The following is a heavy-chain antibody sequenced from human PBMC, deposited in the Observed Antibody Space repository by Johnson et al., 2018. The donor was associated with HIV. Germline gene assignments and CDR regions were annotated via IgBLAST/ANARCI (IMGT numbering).Heavy chain of an antibody. CDR2: IRYDGNNK. Sequence: VQLVESGGGVVQPGRSLRVSCAASGFTFSSYGMHWVRQAPGKGLEWVAFIRYDGNNKYYADSVKGRFTISRDKSKNTLYLQMISLRAEDTAVYYCAKGRERRQWLVQYDAFDIWGQGTMVTVSS. CDR3: AKGRERRQWLVQYDAFDI. D-gene: IGHD6-19*01. J-gene: IGHJ3*02. CDR1: GFTFSSYG. V-gene: IGHV3-30*02.